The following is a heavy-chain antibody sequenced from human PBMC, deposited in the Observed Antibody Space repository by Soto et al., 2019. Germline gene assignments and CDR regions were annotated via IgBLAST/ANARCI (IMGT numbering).Heavy chain of an antibody. CDR2: IWYDGSNK. Sequence: QVQLVESGGGVVQPGRSLRLSCAASGFTFSSYGMHWVRQAPGKGLEWVAVIWYDGSNKYYADSVKGRFTISRDNSKNPLYLQMNRLRAEDTAVYYCARWPTQYPWLFDYWGQGTLVTVSS. D-gene: IGHD6-19*01. CDR1: GFTFSSYG. V-gene: IGHV3-33*01. CDR3: ARWPTQYPWLFDY. J-gene: IGHJ4*02.